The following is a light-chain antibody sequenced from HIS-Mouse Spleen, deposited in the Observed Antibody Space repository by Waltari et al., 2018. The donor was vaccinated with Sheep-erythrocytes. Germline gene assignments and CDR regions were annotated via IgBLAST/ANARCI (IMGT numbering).Light chain of an antibody. CDR3: QAWDSSTYV. J-gene: IGLJ1*01. CDR1: KLGDKY. Sequence: SYELTQPPSVSVSPGQTASITCSGDKLGDKYACWYQQNPGQSPVLVIYQDSKRPSGIPERFSGSTSGNTATLAISGTQAMDEADYYCQAWDSSTYVFGTGTKVTVL. V-gene: IGLV3-1*01. CDR2: QDS.